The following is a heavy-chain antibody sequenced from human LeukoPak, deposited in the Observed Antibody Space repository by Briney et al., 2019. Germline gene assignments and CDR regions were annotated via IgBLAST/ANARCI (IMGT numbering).Heavy chain of an antibody. V-gene: IGHV3-53*01. CDR3: ARGPLAGTFDY. Sequence: PGGSLRLSCAASGFTVSSNYMSWVRQAPGKGLEWVSVVYSGGSTYYADSVKGRFTISRDNSKNTLYLQMNSLRAEDTAVYYCARGPLAGTFDYWGQGTLVTVSS. D-gene: IGHD6-13*01. CDR1: GFTVSSNY. J-gene: IGHJ4*02. CDR2: VYSGGST.